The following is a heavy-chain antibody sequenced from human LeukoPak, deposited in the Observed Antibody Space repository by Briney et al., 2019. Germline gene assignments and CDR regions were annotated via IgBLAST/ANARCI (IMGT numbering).Heavy chain of an antibody. D-gene: IGHD6-13*01. J-gene: IGHJ6*03. V-gene: IGHV1-2*02. CDR2: INPNSGGT. Sequence: ASVKVSCKASGYTFTGYYMHWVRQAPGQGLEWMGWINPNSGGTNYAQKFQGRVTMTRDTSISTAYMELSRLRSDDTAVYYCARVGGMGPHYYYMDVWGKGTTVTVSS. CDR1: GYTFTGYY. CDR3: ARVGGMGPHYYYMDV.